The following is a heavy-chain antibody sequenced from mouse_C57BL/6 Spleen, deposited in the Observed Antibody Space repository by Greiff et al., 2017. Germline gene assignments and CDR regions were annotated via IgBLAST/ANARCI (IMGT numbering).Heavy chain of an antibody. CDR2: IRNKANGYTT. CDR1: GFTFTDYY. J-gene: IGHJ4*01. V-gene: IGHV7-3*01. Sequence: EVQLVESGGGLVQPGGSLSLSCAASGFTFTDYYMSWVRQPPGKALEWLGFIRNKANGYTTEYSASVKGRFTISRDNSQSILYLQMNALRAEDSATYYCASGSSYVYAMDYWGQGTSVTVSS. CDR3: ASGSSYVYAMDY. D-gene: IGHD1-1*01.